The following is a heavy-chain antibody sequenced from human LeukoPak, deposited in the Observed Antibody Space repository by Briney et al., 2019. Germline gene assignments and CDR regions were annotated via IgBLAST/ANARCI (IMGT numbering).Heavy chain of an antibody. CDR3: GKTTVGYSSGQKPAWPVDY. V-gene: IGHV3-23*01. Sequence: GGSLRLSCGASGFTFGSHAMYWVRQAPGKGLEGVAGIFGSGGSPHYADPVKGRFTPSTDNSHPTLYLQINSLRAEDTAVYYCGKTTVGYSSGQKPAWPVDYWGQGTLVTVSS. CDR1: GFTFGSHA. J-gene: IGHJ4*02. D-gene: IGHD5-18*01. CDR2: IFGSGGSP.